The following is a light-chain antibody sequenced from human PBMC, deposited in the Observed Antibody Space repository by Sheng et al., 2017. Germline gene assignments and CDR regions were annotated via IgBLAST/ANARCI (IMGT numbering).Light chain of an antibody. Sequence: DIQMTQSPSSLSASVGDRVTITCRASQGISNYLAWYQQKPGKVPKLLIYAASTLQSGVPSRFSGSGSGTDFTLTISSLQPEDVATYYCQKYIGEVTFGPGTKVDIK. V-gene: IGKV1-27*01. J-gene: IGKJ3*01. CDR3: QKYIGEVT. CDR2: AAS. CDR1: QGISNY.